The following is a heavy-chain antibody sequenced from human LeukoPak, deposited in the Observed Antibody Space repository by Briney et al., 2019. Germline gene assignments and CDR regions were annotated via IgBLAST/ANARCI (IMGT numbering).Heavy chain of an antibody. CDR1: GLTFSSYS. D-gene: IGHD3-22*01. Sequence: GGSLRLSCAASGLTFSSYSMNWVRQAPGKGLEWVSYISSSSSTIYYADSVKGRFTISRDNAKNSLYLQMNSLRAEDTAVYYCARAPYYYDSSGPLSAAFDIWGQGTMVTVSS. J-gene: IGHJ3*02. CDR3: ARAPYYYDSSGPLSAAFDI. CDR2: ISSSSSTI. V-gene: IGHV3-48*01.